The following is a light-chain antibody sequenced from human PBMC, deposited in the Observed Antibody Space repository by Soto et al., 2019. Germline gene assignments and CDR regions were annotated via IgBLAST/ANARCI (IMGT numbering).Light chain of an antibody. V-gene: IGKV1-5*01. Sequence: DIQMTQSPSTLSASVGDRVTITCRASQSISSWLAWYQQKPGKAPKLLIYDASSLESGVPSRFSGSGSGTEFTITISSLQPDDFATYYCQQYNSYRTFAQGTKVEIK. CDR2: DAS. CDR3: QQYNSYRT. J-gene: IGKJ1*01. CDR1: QSISSW.